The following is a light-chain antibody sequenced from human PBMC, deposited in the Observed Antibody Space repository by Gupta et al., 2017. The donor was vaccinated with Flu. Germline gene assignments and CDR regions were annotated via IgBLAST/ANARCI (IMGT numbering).Light chain of an antibody. Sequence: CSGVRLSETFLPWEPEKPGQPRVLVIYQEPKRPSGLPERFPGSNSENTATLTVSGTDAVDDADLYCQTWDGTTGVFGGGTKLTVL. J-gene: IGLJ3*02. CDR2: QEP. CDR1: RLSETF. CDR3: QTWDGTTGV. V-gene: IGLV3-1*01.